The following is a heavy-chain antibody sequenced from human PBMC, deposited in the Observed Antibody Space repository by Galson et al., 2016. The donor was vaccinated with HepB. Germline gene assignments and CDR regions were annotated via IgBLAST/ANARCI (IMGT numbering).Heavy chain of an antibody. Sequence: SLRLSCAASGFTFSSYAMSWVRQAPGKGLEWVSTISGSGGSTYYADSVKGRFTISRDNSKTTLYPQMNSLTDEDSAIYYCARDAASLNSPRFDYWGQGTLVTVSS. D-gene: IGHD4-23*01. CDR1: GFTFSSYA. CDR3: ARDAASLNSPRFDY. CDR2: ISGSGGST. V-gene: IGHV3-23*01. J-gene: IGHJ4*02.